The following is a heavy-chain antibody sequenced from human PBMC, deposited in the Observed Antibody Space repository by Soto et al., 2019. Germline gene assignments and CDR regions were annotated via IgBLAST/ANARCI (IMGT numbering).Heavy chain of an antibody. Sequence: SETLSLTCTVSGGSISSSSYYWGWIRQPPGKGLEWIGSIYYSGSTYYNPSLKSRVTISVDTSKNQFSLKLSSVTAADTAVYYCARGSGRAFDYWGQGTLVTVSS. CDR2: IYYSGST. V-gene: IGHV4-39*01. CDR3: ARGSGRAFDY. CDR1: GGSISSSSYY. J-gene: IGHJ4*02.